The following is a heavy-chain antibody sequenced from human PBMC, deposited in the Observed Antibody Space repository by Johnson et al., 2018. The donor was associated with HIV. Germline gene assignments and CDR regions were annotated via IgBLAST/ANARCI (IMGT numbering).Heavy chain of an antibody. Sequence: QVQLVESGGGVVQPGRSLRLSCAVSGFTFRSYGVHWVRQAPGKGLEWVGVISYDGSNEYYADSVKGRFTISRDNSKNTVYLEMNSLRAEDTAVYYCAKGGIDAFDIWGQGTMVAVSS. D-gene: IGHD6-25*01. CDR3: AKGGIDAFDI. J-gene: IGHJ3*02. CDR2: ISYDGSNE. CDR1: GFTFRSYG. V-gene: IGHV3-30*18.